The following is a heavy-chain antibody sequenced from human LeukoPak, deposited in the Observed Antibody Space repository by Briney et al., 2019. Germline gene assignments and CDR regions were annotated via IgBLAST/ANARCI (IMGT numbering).Heavy chain of an antibody. CDR3: ARHGDNWFDP. V-gene: IGHV5-51*01. CDR2: IYPDDSDT. D-gene: IGHD5-24*01. CDR1: GYTNYW. Sequence: GESLKISCQGSGYTNYWIGWVRQMPGKGLEWMGIIYPDDSDTRYGPSFQGQVTISADNSISTAYLQWSSLKASDTAMYYCARHGDNWFDPWGQGTLVTVSS. J-gene: IGHJ5*02.